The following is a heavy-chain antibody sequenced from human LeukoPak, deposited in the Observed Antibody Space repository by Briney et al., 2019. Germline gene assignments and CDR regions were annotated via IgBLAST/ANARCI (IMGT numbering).Heavy chain of an antibody. CDR3: ARVISGSSWYKYDY. Sequence: ASVKVSCKASGYTFTGYYTHWVRQAPGQGLEWMGRINPNSGGTNYAQKFQGRVTMTRDTSISTAYMELSRLRSDDTAVYYCARVISGSSWYKYDYWGQGTLVTVSS. CDR2: INPNSGGT. CDR1: GYTFTGYY. J-gene: IGHJ4*02. D-gene: IGHD6-13*01. V-gene: IGHV1-2*06.